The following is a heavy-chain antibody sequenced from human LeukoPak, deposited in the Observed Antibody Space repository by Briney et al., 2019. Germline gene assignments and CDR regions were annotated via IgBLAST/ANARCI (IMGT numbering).Heavy chain of an antibody. CDR2: IYHSGST. J-gene: IGHJ5*01. CDR3: ARCPADCSGGHCSPRGNSFDS. D-gene: IGHD2-15*01. Sequence: PSETLSLTCTVSGDSISSGDYYWSWIRQPAGRGLEWIGRIYHSGSTYYNPSLKSRVTISVDTSKHQFSLKLSSVTAADTAVYYCARCPADCSGGHCSPRGNSFDSWGQGTLVTISS. CDR1: GDSISSGDYY. V-gene: IGHV4-61*02.